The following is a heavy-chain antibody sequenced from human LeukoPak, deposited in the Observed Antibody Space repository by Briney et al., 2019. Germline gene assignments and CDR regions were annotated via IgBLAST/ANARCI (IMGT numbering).Heavy chain of an antibody. J-gene: IGHJ4*02. V-gene: IGHV1-2*02. CDR1: GYTFTGNY. CDR3: ARGPEEY. CDR2: INPKNGAT. Sequence: ASVKVSCKASGYTFTGNYIHWVRQAPGQGLEWMGWINPKNGATFYTQRFQGRVTMTSDTSISTAYMELSRLTSDDTAVLYCARGPEEYWGQGTLVTVSS.